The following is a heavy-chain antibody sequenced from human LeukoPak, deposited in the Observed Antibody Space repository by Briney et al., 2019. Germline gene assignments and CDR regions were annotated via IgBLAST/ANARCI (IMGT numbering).Heavy chain of an antibody. D-gene: IGHD4-17*01. Sequence: SWIRQPPGKGLEWIGYIYYSGSTYYNPSLKSRVTISVDTSKNQFSLKLSSVTAADTAVYYCARDYGDYQRGGSWFDPWGQGTLVTVSS. CDR2: IYYSGST. J-gene: IGHJ5*02. CDR3: ARDYGDYQRGGSWFDP. V-gene: IGHV4-30-4*01.